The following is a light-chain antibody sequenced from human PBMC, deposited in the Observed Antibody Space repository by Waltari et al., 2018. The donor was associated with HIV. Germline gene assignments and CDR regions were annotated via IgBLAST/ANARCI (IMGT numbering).Light chain of an antibody. CDR3: QQYYSYPRT. J-gene: IGKJ1*01. CDR1: QGISSY. CDR2: AAS. V-gene: IGKV1-8*01. Sequence: AIRMTQSPSSFSASTGDRFTITCRASQGISSYLAWYQQKPGKAPKLLIYAASTLQSGVPSRLSRSGSGTDFTLTISWLQSEDFATYYCQQYYSYPRTFGQGTKVEIK.